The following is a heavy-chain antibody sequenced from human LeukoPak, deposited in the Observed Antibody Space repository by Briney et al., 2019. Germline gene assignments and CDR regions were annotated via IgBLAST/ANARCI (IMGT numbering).Heavy chain of an antibody. CDR3: ARSTLERDYYGNSGYFYVPFDL. CDR2: ISAYNGNT. V-gene: IGHV1-18*01. D-gene: IGHD3-22*01. Sequence: RASVKVSCKASGYTFASYGISWVRQAPGQGLEWMGWISAYNGNTNYAQKLQGRVTMTTDTSTSTAYMELRSLRSDDTAVYYCARSTLERDYYGNSGYFYVPFDLWGQGTLVTVSS. J-gene: IGHJ4*02. CDR1: GYTFASYG.